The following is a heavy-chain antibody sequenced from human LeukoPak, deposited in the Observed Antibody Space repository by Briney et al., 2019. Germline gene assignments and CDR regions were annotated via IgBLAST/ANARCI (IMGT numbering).Heavy chain of an antibody. Sequence: GGSLRLSCAASGITFGNNWMHWVRHGPGKGLVWISCINSDGGGAIYADSVKGRFTDSRDNAKNTLYLQMNSLRAEDTAVYYCARDVPHNWFDTWGQGTLVTVSS. CDR2: INSDGGGA. D-gene: IGHD6-6*01. CDR1: GITFGNNW. CDR3: ARDVPHNWFDT. V-gene: IGHV3-74*01. J-gene: IGHJ5*02.